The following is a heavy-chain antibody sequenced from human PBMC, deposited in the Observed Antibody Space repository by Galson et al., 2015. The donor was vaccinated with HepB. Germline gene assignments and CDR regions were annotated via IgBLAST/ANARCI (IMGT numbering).Heavy chain of an antibody. J-gene: IGHJ3*02. Sequence: SETLSLTCTVSGGSISSSSYYWGWIRQPPGKGLEWIGSIYYSGSTYYNPSLKSRVTISVDTSKNQFSLKLSSVTAADTAVYYCARTAVGRSDAFDIWGQGTMVTVSS. V-gene: IGHV4-39*01. CDR2: IYYSGST. CDR1: GGSISSSSYY. CDR3: ARTAVGRSDAFDI. D-gene: IGHD1-26*01.